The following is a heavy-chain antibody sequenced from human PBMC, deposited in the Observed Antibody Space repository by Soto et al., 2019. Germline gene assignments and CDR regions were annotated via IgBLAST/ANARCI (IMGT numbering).Heavy chain of an antibody. D-gene: IGHD2-21*02. CDR2: ISYDGSNK. Sequence: QVQLVESGGGVVQPGRSLRLSCAATGFTFSRYGMHWVRQAPGKGLEWVAVISYDGSNKYYADSVKGRFTISRDNSKKTLYLQMNSVRAEDTAVYYCARDGGWTWGGGDFDDAFDIWGQGTMVTVSS. CDR1: GFTFSRYG. CDR3: ARDGGWTWGGGDFDDAFDI. V-gene: IGHV3-30-3*01. J-gene: IGHJ3*02.